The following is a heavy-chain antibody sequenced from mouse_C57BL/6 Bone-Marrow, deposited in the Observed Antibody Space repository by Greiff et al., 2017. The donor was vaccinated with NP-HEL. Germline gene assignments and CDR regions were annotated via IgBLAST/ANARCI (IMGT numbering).Heavy chain of an antibody. V-gene: IGHV5-16*01. CDR2: INYDGSST. CDR1: GFTFSDYY. D-gene: IGHD1-1*01. Sequence: EVKLMESEGGLVQPGSSMKLSCTASGFTFSDYYMAWVRQVPEKGLEWVANINYDGSSTYYLDSLKSRFIISRDNAKNILYLQMSSLKSEDTATYYCARAGNYYGSSACYWYFDVWGTGTTVTVSS. CDR3: ARAGNYYGSSACYWYFDV. J-gene: IGHJ1*03.